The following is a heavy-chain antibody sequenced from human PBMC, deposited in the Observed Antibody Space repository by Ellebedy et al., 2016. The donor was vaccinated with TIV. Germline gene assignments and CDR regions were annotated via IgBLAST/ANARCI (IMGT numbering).Heavy chain of an antibody. CDR1: GFTFGDYA. J-gene: IGHJ3*02. CDR3: TRRGKAGSPRDDAFDI. D-gene: IGHD6-19*01. CDR2: IRSKAYGGTT. Sequence: GGSLRLSCTASGFTFGDYAMSWFRQAPGKGLEWVGFIRSKAYGGTTEYAASVKGRFTISRDDSKSIAYLQMNSLKTEDTAVYYCTRRGKAGSPRDDAFDIWGQGTMVTVSS. V-gene: IGHV3-49*03.